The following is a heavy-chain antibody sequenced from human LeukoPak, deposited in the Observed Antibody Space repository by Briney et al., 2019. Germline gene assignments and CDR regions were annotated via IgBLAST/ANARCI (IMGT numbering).Heavy chain of an antibody. J-gene: IGHJ4*02. CDR2: IRGTGTST. CDR1: GFTFSSYG. V-gene: IGHV3-23*01. CDR3: ARDAQGGYKYGGLDY. D-gene: IGHD5-18*01. Sequence: PGGSLRLSCAGSGFTFSSYGMSWVRQAPGKGLEWVSAIRGTGTSTYYADSVKGRFTISRDNSKNTLYLQMNSLRAEDTAVYYCARDAQGGYKYGGLDYWGEGTLVTVSS.